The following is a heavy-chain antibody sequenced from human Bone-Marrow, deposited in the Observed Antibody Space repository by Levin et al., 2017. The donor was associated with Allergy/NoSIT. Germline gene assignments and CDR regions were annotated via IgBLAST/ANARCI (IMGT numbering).Heavy chain of an antibody. V-gene: IGHV4-61*02. J-gene: IGHJ6*03. CDR1: GGSISSGRYY. CDR3: ARDRLASLYYSSMDV. Sequence: SQTLSLTCSVSGGSISSGRYYFTWVRQSAGKGLEWIGRIYTTGSTNYNPSLESRVPISRDTFKKEVYLTLSSVTAADTAVYYCARDRLASLYYSSMDVWGRGTTVIVSS. CDR2: IYTTGST.